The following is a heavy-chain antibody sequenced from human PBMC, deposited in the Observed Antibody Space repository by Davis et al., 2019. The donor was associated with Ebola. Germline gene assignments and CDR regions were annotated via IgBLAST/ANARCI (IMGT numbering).Heavy chain of an antibody. V-gene: IGHV1-69*02. J-gene: IGHJ5*02. D-gene: IGHD3-16*01. CDR2: IIPILGIA. CDR1: GGTFSSYT. CDR3: ARGEAVISARGTHRRNWFDP. Sequence: SVKVSCKASGGTFSSYTISWVRQAPGQGLEWMGRIIPILGIANYAQKFQGRVTITADKSTSTAYMELSSLRSEDTAVYYCARGEAVISARGTHRRNWFDPWGQGTLVTVSS.